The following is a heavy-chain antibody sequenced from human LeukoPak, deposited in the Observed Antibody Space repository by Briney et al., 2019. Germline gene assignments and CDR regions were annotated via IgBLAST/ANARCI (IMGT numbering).Heavy chain of an antibody. CDR3: ARDEIAAAGGFDY. D-gene: IGHD6-13*01. V-gene: IGHV4-61*02. J-gene: IGHJ4*02. Sequence: PPETLSLTCTVSGGSISSGSYYWSWIRQPAGKGLEWIGRIYTSGSTNYNPSLKSRVTISVDTSKNQFSLKLSSVTAADTAVYYCARDEIAAAGGFDYWGQGTLVTVSS. CDR2: IYTSGST. CDR1: GGSISSGSYY.